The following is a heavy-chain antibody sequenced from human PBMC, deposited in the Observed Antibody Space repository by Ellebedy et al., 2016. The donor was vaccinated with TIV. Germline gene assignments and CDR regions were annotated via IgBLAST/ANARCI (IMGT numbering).Heavy chain of an antibody. CDR2: ISSSSSYI. CDR3: ARVDWDPYYYYGMDV. Sequence: GESLKISCAASGFTFSSYSMNWVRQAPGKGLEWVSSISSSSSYIYYADSVKGRFTISRDNAKNSLYLQMNSLRAEDTAVYYCARVDWDPYYYYGMDVWGQGTTVTVSS. J-gene: IGHJ6*02. V-gene: IGHV3-21*01. CDR1: GFTFSSYS. D-gene: IGHD3-9*01.